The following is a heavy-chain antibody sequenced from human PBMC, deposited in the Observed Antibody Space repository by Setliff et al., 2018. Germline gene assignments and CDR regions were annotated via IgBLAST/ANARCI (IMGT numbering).Heavy chain of an antibody. J-gene: IGHJ3*02. CDR1: GGSFSGNY. Sequence: SETLSLTCAVYGGSFSGNYWSWIRQPPGKELEWIGEINHSGSTNHNPSLKSRVTISVDTSKNQFSLNLSSVTAADTAMYYCARDYCDSRGSYAFDIWGQGTVVTVSS. CDR3: ARDYCDSRGSYAFDI. V-gene: IGHV4-34*01. CDR2: INHSGST. D-gene: IGHD3-22*01.